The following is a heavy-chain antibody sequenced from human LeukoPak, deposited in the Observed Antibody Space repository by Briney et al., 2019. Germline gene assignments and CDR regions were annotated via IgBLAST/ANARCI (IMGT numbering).Heavy chain of an antibody. J-gene: IGHJ6*02. CDR2: ICPDDPDT. D-gene: IGHD3-10*01. CDR1: GYRFPTSW. V-gene: IGHV5-51*01. Sequence: GESLKISCKGSGYRFPTSWIAWVRQMPGKGFEWMGVICPDDPDTIYNPSFEGQVTFSVDKSISTAYLQWSSLKASDTAIYYCARGAYGSGSSYNFYGMDVWGQGTPVAVSS. CDR3: ARGAYGSGSSYNFYGMDV.